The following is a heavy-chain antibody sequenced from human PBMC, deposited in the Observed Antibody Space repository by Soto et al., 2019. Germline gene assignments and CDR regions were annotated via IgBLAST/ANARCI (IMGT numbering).Heavy chain of an antibody. CDR2: IYYSGST. CDR1: GGSISSGGYY. D-gene: IGHD2-21*01. J-gene: IGHJ4*02. V-gene: IGHV4-31*03. CDR3: ARDGEIDPVVIAFDY. Sequence: PSETLSLTCTVSGGSISSGGYYWSWIRQHPGKGLEWIGYIYYSGSTYYNPSLKSRVTISVDTSKNQFSLKLSSVTAADTAVYYCARDGEIDPVVIAFDYWGQGTLVTVSS.